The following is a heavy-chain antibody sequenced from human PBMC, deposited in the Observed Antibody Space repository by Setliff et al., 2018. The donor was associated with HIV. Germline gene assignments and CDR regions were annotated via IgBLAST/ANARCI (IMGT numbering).Heavy chain of an antibody. J-gene: IGHJ1*01. CDR1: GFTFSSYA. CDR3: TTGGSSGPKH. D-gene: IGHD6-19*01. V-gene: IGHV3-74*01. CDR2: TNNDGSIT. Sequence: GGSLRLSCAVSGFTFSSYAMSWVRQAPGKGLEWVSSTNNDGSITNYADFVKGRFTMSRDSAKNTLYLQMNSLKTEDTAVYYCTTGGSSGPKHWGQGTLVTVSS.